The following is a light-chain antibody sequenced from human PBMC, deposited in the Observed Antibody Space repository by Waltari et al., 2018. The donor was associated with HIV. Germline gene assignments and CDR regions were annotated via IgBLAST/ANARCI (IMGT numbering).Light chain of an antibody. CDR3: SSYTSSSTV. CDR1: SGPVGGYNS. V-gene: IGLV2-14*01. Sequence: QSALPQPASVSGSPGQSITIACPGTSGPVGGYNSVSWYQQHPGKAPKLMIYEVSNRPSGVSNRFSGSKSGNTASLTISGLQAEDEADYYCSSYTSSSTVFGGGTKLTVL. J-gene: IGLJ3*02. CDR2: EVS.